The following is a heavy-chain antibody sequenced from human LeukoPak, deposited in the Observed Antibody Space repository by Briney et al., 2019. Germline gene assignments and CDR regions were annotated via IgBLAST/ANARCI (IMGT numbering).Heavy chain of an antibody. CDR3: AREASLYCSGNNCYWAFDP. CDR2: IKQDESKR. Sequence: GGSLRLSCAASGFTLSNYWMSWVRQAPGKGLEWVANIKQDESKRYYVGSVKGRFTISRDNAKNSLYLQMNSLRAEDTAVYYCAREASLYCSGNNCYWAFDPWGQGTLVTVSS. V-gene: IGHV3-7*01. D-gene: IGHD2-2*01. CDR1: GFTLSNYW. J-gene: IGHJ5*02.